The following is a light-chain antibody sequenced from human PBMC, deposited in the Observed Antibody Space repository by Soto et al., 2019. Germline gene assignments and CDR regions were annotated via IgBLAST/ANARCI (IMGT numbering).Light chain of an antibody. Sequence: DIQMTQSPSTLSASVGGRVTITCRASQSINTCLAWYQQKPGKAPNLLIYKASNLESRVPSRFSGSGSGTEFTLTIASLQPDDFATYYCQHYNSYPSTFGQGNKLEIQ. CDR2: KAS. CDR1: QSINTC. V-gene: IGKV1-5*03. CDR3: QHYNSYPST. J-gene: IGKJ2*01.